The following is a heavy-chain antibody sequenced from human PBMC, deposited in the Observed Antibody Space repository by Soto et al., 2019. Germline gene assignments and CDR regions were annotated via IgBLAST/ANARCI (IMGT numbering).Heavy chain of an antibody. CDR2: IYYSGST. J-gene: IGHJ6*02. Sequence: SETLSLTFTVSGGSISSYYWSWIRQPPGKGLEWIGYIYYSGSTNYNPSLKSRVTISAXXXXXXFXLKLXXXTAADTAVYYCARGYYGMDVWGQGTTETVSS. V-gene: IGHV4-59*01. CDR3: ARGYYGMDV. CDR1: GGSISSYY.